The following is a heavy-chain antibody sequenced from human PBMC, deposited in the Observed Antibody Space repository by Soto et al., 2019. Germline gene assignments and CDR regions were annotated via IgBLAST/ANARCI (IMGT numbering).Heavy chain of an antibody. CDR3: ARGGHVVVVTAALDY. CDR1: GDTFTDYY. V-gene: IGHV1-46*01. J-gene: IGHJ4*02. D-gene: IGHD2-21*02. Sequence: QVQLVQSGAEVKKPGASVKVSCKASGDTFTDYYIHWVRQAPGQGLEWMGTVNPSGGHTTYAQHFLGRMTMTRDSSTSTLYMELTSLTSEDTAIYYCARGGHVVVVTAALDYWGQGTLVTVSS. CDR2: VNPSGGHT.